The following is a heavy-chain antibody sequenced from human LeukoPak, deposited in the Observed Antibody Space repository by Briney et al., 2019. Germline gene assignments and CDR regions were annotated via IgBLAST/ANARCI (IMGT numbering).Heavy chain of an antibody. V-gene: IGHV3-23*01. Sequence: GGSLRLSCAASGFTFSSYAMSWVRQAPGKGLEWVSAISGSGGSTYYADSVKGRFTISRDNSKNTLYLQMNSLRAEDTAVYYCAKDEYYDFWSGSVAFDIWGQGTMVTVSS. CDR3: AKDEYYDFWSGSVAFDI. D-gene: IGHD3-3*01. CDR2: ISGSGGST. CDR1: GFTFSSYA. J-gene: IGHJ3*02.